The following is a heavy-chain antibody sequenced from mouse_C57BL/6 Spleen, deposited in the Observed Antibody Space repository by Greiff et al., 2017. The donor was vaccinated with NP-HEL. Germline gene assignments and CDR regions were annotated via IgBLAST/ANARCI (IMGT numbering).Heavy chain of an antibody. CDR2: INPNNGGT. D-gene: IGHD2-5*01. CDR3: SRDLYSNSAMDY. Sequence: EVQLQQSGPELVKPGASVKISCKASGYTFTDYNMDWVKQSHGKSLEWIGDINPNNGGTNYNQKFKGKATLTVDKSSSTAYMELRSLTSEDTAVYYCSRDLYSNSAMDYWGQGTSVTVSS. CDR1: GYTFTDYN. J-gene: IGHJ4*01. V-gene: IGHV1-18*01.